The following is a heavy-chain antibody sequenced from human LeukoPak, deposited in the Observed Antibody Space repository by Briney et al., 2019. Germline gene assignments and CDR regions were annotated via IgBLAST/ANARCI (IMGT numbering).Heavy chain of an antibody. CDR1: GASANSASYH. Sequence: SETLSLTCAVSGASANSASYHWTWIRHLPGKGLDWIGFIYRSGSTHYNPSLKSRVVISLDTSKNEFSLILSSVTAADTARYYCARERIGVLPGTFDLWGQGTMVVVSS. CDR3: ARERIGVLPGTFDL. V-gene: IGHV4-31*11. CDR2: IYRSGST. J-gene: IGHJ3*01. D-gene: IGHD3-3*01.